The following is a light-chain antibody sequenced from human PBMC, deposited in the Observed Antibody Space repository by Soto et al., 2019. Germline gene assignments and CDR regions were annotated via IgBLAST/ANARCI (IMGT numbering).Light chain of an antibody. CDR2: DAS. CDR3: HQRSYWPWT. V-gene: IGKV3-11*01. CDR1: QSVGSS. J-gene: IGKJ1*01. Sequence: EIVFTHSPATLSFSPVERATLSCRASQSVGSSLVWYQQRPGQAPRLLLYDASNRATDIPARFSGSGSGIDFTLTISSLESEDFAVYYCHQRSYWPWTFGQGTKVDIK.